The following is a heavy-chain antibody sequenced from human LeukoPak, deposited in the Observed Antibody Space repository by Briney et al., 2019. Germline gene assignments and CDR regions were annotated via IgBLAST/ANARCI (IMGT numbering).Heavy chain of an antibody. V-gene: IGHV1-2*02. CDR2: INPNSGGT. CDR1: GYTFTGYY. CDR3: ARVGHHMVRGVTPFDY. J-gene: IGHJ4*02. Sequence: GSSVKVSCKASGYTFTGYYMHWVRQAPGQGLEWMGWINPNSGGTKYAQKFQGRVTMTRDTSISTAYMELSRLRSDDTAVYYCARVGHHMVRGVTPFDYWGQGTLVTVSS. D-gene: IGHD3-10*01.